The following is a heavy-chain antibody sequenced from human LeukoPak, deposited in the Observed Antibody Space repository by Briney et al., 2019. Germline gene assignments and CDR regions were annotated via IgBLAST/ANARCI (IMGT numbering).Heavy chain of an antibody. Sequence: PSETLSFTCSVDGGSSSGYYWRWLRQPPGKELEWVGELNHGRSTNYNPSLNSGVTISVETSKKQYFQMLSFVTAATTAFYCCGRVDSSGWYDVVYWGQGNLGTVSS. D-gene: IGHD6-19*01. CDR3: GRVDSSGWYDVVY. CDR1: GGSSSGYY. J-gene: IGHJ4*02. V-gene: IGHV4-34*01. CDR2: LNHGRST.